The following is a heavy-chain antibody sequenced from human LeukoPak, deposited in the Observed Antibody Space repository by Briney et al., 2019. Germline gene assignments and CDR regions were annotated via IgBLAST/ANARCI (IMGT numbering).Heavy chain of an antibody. Sequence: GGSLRLSCAASGFTFSSSALSWVRQAPGKGLEWVSAISGSGGSTYYADSVKGRFTISRDNSKNTLYLQMNSLRAEDTAVYYCARAWAVSFDNWGQGTLVTVSS. V-gene: IGHV3-23*01. CDR2: ISGSGGST. D-gene: IGHD4-17*01. CDR1: GFTFSSSA. CDR3: ARAWAVSFDN. J-gene: IGHJ4*02.